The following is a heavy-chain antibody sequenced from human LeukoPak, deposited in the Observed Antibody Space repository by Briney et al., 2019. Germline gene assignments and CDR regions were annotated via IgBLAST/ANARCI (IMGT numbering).Heavy chain of an antibody. Sequence: PSETLSLTCGVSGGSITTTNWWTWVRPPPGKGLEWIGEVHLDGRTNYNPSLESRLTISVDLSENHISLRLSSVTAADTAVYYCASVQADGYSDLWGQGTMVTVSS. CDR2: VHLDGRT. V-gene: IGHV4-4*02. CDR3: ASVQADGYSDL. CDR1: GGSITTTNW. D-gene: IGHD5-24*01. J-gene: IGHJ3*01.